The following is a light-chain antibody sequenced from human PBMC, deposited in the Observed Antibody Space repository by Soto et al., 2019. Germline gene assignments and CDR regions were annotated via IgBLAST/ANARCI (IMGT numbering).Light chain of an antibody. CDR2: AAS. J-gene: IGKJ1*01. Sequence: DIQMTQSPSSLSASVGDRVTITCRASQGISNYLAWYQQKPGKVPKLLIYAASTLQSGVPSRFSGSGSGTDFTLTISSLLPEDVATYYCQKYNSAPRTFGQGTKEEIK. CDR1: QGISNY. V-gene: IGKV1-27*01. CDR3: QKYNSAPRT.